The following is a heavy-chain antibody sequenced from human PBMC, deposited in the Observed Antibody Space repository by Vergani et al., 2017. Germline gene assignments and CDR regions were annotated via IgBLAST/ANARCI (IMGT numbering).Heavy chain of an antibody. CDR3: TTGFPGSSWSTY. CDR2: VRNKEDGGTP. CDR1: GFPFTDYG. Sequence: EVQLVESGGGLEQPGRSLRLSCRASGFPFTDYGISWVRQAPGKGLEWVGFVRNKEDGGTPEHAASVKGRFTITRDDYKAIAYFQMNSLKTEDTAVYYCTTGFPGSSWSTYWGQGTLVTVSS. J-gene: IGHJ4*01. D-gene: IGHD6-13*01. V-gene: IGHV3-49*04.